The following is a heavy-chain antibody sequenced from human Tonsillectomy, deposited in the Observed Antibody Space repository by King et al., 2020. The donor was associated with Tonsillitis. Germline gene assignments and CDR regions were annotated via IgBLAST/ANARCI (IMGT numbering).Heavy chain of an antibody. CDR3: ARDVGGYCSSTSCYAHRNNWFDP. D-gene: IGHD2-2*01. Sequence: QFQLVQSGAEVKKPGASVKVSCKASGYIFSGYYIHWVRQAPGQGLEWMGWMNPNSGDTDFPQKFQGRATLTRDTSTSTAYMELSGLRSDDTAVYYCARDVGGYCSSTSCYAHRNNWFDPWGQGTLVTVSS. CDR1: GYIFSGYY. V-gene: IGHV1-2*02. CDR2: MNPNSGDT. J-gene: IGHJ5*02.